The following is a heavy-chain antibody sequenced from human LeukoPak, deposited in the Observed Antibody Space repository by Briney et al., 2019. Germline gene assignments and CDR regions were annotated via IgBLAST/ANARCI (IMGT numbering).Heavy chain of an antibody. D-gene: IGHD5-18*01. CDR3: ARDVDAASTTDY. CDR2: INPNSGGT. V-gene: IGHV1-2*02. CDR1: VYTFTGYY. Sequence: ASVKVSCKASVYTFTGYYMHWVRQAPGQGLEWMGWINPNSGGTNYAQKFQGRVTMTRDTSISTAYMELSRLRSDDTAVYYCARDVDAASTTDYWGQGTLVTVSS. J-gene: IGHJ4*02.